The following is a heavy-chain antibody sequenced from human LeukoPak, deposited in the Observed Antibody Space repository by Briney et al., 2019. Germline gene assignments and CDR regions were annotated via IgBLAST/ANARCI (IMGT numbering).Heavy chain of an antibody. Sequence: ASVKVSCKASGFTFTGYYIHWVRQAPGQGLEWMACINPNKSSTQFAQRVQGRVTMTIDTSISTAYLELSSLRADDTAVYYCARAERELLDYWGQGTLVTVSS. CDR3: ARAERELLDY. J-gene: IGHJ4*02. CDR2: INPNKSST. D-gene: IGHD1-26*01. CDR1: GFTFTGYY. V-gene: IGHV1-2*02.